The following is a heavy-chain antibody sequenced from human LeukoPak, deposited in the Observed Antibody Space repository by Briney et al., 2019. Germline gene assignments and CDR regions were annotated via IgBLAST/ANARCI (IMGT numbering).Heavy chain of an antibody. CDR2: ISGSTRTI. J-gene: IGHJ4*02. V-gene: IGHV3-48*01. CDR3: ARVLQTLGGVSFDY. CDR1: GFTFSSYA. Sequence: GGSLRLSCAASGFTFSSYAMNWVRQGPGTGLEWVSYISGSTRTIYYADSVKGRFTISRDNAKNSLSLQMNSLRAEDTAVYYCARVLQTLGGVSFDYWGQGTLVTVSS. D-gene: IGHD5/OR15-5a*01.